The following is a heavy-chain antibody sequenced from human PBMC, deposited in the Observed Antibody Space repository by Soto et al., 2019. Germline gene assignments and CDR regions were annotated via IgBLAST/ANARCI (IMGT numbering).Heavy chain of an antibody. V-gene: IGHV1-69*02. CDR2: VNPIVRMS. CDR1: GDTFDFYS. D-gene: IGHD3-10*01. J-gene: IGHJ4*02. Sequence: QVQLVQSGAEVKRPGSSVMVSCKASGDTFDFYSINWVRQAPGRGLEWMGRVNPIVRMSNYAQKFQGRVTMTADRSTSTAYMELSSLRSEDTAIYYCASSYGSGYRAFDYWGQGALVTVSS. CDR3: ASSYGSGYRAFDY.